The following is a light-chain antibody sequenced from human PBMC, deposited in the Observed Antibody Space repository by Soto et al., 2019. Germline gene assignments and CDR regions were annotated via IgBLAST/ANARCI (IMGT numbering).Light chain of an antibody. V-gene: IGKV3-20*01. CDR3: QQYGTSPPWT. CDR1: QSVSSRY. J-gene: IGKJ1*01. Sequence: EIVLTQSPGSLSLAPGERATLSCRASQSVSSRYLGWYQQKPGQAPRLLIYGASTRATGIPDRFSGSGSGTDFTLTISRLEPDDFAISYCQQYGTSPPWTFGQGNKVEIK. CDR2: GAS.